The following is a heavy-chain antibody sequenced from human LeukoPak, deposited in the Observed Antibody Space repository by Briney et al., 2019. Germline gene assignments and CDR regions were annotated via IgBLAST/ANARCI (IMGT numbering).Heavy chain of an antibody. J-gene: IGHJ1*01. CDR1: GGSISSYY. Sequence: PSETLSLTCTVSGGSISSYYWSWIRQPPGKGLEWIGYIYYSGSTNYNPSLKSRVTISVDTSKNQFSLKLSSVTAADTAVYYCARSGAYDSSGWGYFQHWGQGTLVTVSS. CDR3: ARSGAYDSSGWGYFQH. CDR2: IYYSGST. V-gene: IGHV4-59*01. D-gene: IGHD3-22*01.